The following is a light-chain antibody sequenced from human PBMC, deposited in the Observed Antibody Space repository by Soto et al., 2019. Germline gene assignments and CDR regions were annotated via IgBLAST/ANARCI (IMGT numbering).Light chain of an antibody. CDR1: SSDVGGYNY. V-gene: IGLV2-14*01. CDR3: SSYTSSNTPVV. CDR2: EVS. J-gene: IGLJ2*01. Sequence: QSVLTQPASVSGSPGQSITISCTGTSSDVGGYNYVSWYQQHPGKAPKLMIYEVSNRPSGVSNRFSGSKCGNTASLTISGLQADDEADYYCSSYTSSNTPVVFGGGTKVTV.